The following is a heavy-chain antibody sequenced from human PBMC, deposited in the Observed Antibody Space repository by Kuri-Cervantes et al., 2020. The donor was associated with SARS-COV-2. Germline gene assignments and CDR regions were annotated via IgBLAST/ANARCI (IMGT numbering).Heavy chain of an antibody. V-gene: IGHV3-23*01. D-gene: IGHD5-12*01. CDR3: ASLNSGYDPLYYYYYYMDV. CDR2: ISGSGGST. Sequence: GESLKISCTVSGGSISSRSYYWGWIRQPPGKGLEWVSAISGSGGSTYYADSVKGRFTISRDNAKNSLYLQMNSLRAEDTAVYYCASLNSGYDPLYYYYYYMDVWGQGTTVTVSS. J-gene: IGHJ6*03. CDR1: GGSISSRSYY.